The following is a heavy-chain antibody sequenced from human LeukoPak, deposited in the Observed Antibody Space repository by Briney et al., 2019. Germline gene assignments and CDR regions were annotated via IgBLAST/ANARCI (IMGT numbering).Heavy chain of an antibody. Sequence: ASVKVSCKASGYTFTSYGISWVRQAPGQGLEWMGWISAYNGNTHYAQKLQGRVTMTTDTSTSTAYMELRSLRSDDTAVYYCARDGYSSGWYEVDYWGQGTLVTVSS. CDR3: ARDGYSSGWYEVDY. CDR2: ISAYNGNT. J-gene: IGHJ4*02. D-gene: IGHD6-19*01. CDR1: GYTFTSYG. V-gene: IGHV1-18*01.